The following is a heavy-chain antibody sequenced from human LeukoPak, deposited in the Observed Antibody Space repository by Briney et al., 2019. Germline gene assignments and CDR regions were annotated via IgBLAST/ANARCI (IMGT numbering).Heavy chain of an antibody. V-gene: IGHV3-23*01. J-gene: IGHJ4*02. CDR3: AKWYYYDSSGYYGGYFDY. CDR2: ISGSGGST. CDR1: GFTFSSYA. Sequence: GGSLRLSCAPSGFTFSSYAMSWVRQAPGKGLEWVSAISGSGGSTYYADSVKGRFTISRDNSKNTLYLQMNSLRAEDTAVYYCAKWYYYDSSGYYGGYFDYWGQGTLVTVSS. D-gene: IGHD3-22*01.